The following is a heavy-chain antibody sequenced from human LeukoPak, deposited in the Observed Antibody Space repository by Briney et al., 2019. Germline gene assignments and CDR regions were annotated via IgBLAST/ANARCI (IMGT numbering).Heavy chain of an antibody. D-gene: IGHD1-26*01. Sequence: SETLSLTCTVSGGSISSYYWSWIRQPPGKGLEWIGYIYYSGSTNYNPSLKSRVTISVDTSKKQFSLKLSSVTAADTAVYYCARLYSGSDYYYYGMDVWGQGTTVTVSS. V-gene: IGHV4-59*01. CDR3: ARLYSGSDYYYYGMDV. J-gene: IGHJ6*02. CDR1: GGSISSYY. CDR2: IYYSGST.